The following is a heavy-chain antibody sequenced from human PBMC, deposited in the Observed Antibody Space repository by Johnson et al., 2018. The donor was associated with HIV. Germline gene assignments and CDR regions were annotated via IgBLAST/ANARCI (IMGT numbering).Heavy chain of an antibody. CDR1: GFTFSDHY. Sequence: QVQLVESGGGLVQPGGSPRLSCAASGFTFSDHYMAWIRQAPGKGLEWVSYISSSGSNIYYADSVKGRFTVSRDNAKNSLYLQMNSLRAEDTAVYYCARAGRLRYFDWLLSAFDIWGQGTMVTVSS. D-gene: IGHD3-9*01. CDR2: ISSSGSNI. J-gene: IGHJ3*02. CDR3: ARAGRLRYFDWLLSAFDI. V-gene: IGHV3-11*04.